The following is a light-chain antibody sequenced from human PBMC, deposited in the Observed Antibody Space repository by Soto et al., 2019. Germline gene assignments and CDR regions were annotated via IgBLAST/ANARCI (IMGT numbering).Light chain of an antibody. V-gene: IGKV3-15*01. CDR1: QSVSSN. Sequence: EIVMTQSPATLSMSPGERATLYCRASQSVSSNLAWYQQKPGQAPRLLIYGASTRATGIPARFSGSGSGTEFTLTISSLQSEDFAVYYCQQYNNWPFTFGPGTKIDFK. CDR2: GAS. CDR3: QQYNNWPFT. J-gene: IGKJ3*01.